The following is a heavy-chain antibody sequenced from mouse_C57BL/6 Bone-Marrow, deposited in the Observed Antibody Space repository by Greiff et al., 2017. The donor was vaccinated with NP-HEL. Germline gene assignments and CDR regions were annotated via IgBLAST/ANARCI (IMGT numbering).Heavy chain of an antibody. V-gene: IGHV1-81*01. CDR3: ARPRRFDY. Sequence: VQLQQSGAELARPGASVKLSCKASGYTFTSYGISWVKQRPGQGLEWIGEIYPRSGNTYYNEKFKGKATLTADKSSSTAYMELRSLTSEDSAVYFCARPRRFDYWGQGTTLTVSS. CDR1: GYTFTSYG. CDR2: IYPRSGNT. J-gene: IGHJ2*01.